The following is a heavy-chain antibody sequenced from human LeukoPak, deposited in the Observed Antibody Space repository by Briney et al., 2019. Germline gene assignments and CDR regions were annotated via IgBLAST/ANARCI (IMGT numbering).Heavy chain of an antibody. V-gene: IGHV3-23*01. CDR2: ISGSGGST. J-gene: IGHJ1*01. D-gene: IGHD2-2*02. Sequence: GGSLRLSCAASGFTFSSYAMSWVRQAPGKGLEWVSAISGSGGSTYYADSVKGRFTISRDNSKNTLYLQMNSLRAEDTAVYYCAKEGLLVPAAIALGFQHWGQGTLVTVSS. CDR3: AKEGLLVPAAIALGFQH. CDR1: GFTFSSYA.